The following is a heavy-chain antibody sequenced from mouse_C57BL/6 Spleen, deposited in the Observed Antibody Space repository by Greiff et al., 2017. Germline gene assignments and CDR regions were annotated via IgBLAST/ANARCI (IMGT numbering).Heavy chain of an antibody. D-gene: IGHD1-1*01. Sequence: VQLQQSGPELVKPGASVKISCKASGYSFTGYYMNWVKQSPEKSLEWIGEINPSTGGTTYNQKFKAKATLTVDKSSSTAYMQLKSLTSEDSAVYYCARWDYYGSSYPYWYFDVWGTGTTVTVSS. V-gene: IGHV1-42*01. J-gene: IGHJ1*03. CDR2: INPSTGGT. CDR1: GYSFTGYY. CDR3: ARWDYYGSSYPYWYFDV.